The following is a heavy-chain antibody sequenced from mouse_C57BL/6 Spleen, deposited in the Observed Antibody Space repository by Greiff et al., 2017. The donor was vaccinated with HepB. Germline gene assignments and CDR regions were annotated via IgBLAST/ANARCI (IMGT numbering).Heavy chain of an antibody. CDR1: GYTFTDYY. V-gene: IGHV1-26*01. J-gene: IGHJ3*01. CDR2: INPNNGGT. Sequence: VQLQQSGPELVKPGASVKISCKASGYTFTDYYMNWVKQSHGKSLEWIGDINPNNGGTSYNQKFKGKATLTVDKSSSTAYMELRSLTSEDSAVYYCARSDHGAWFAYWGQGTLVTVSA. CDR3: ARSDHGAWFAY.